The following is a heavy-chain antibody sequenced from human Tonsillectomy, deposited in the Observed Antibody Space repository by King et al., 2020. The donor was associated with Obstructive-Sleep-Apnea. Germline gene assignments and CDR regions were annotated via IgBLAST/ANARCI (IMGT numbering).Heavy chain of an antibody. CDR2: IRFDGRDK. Sequence: VQLVESGGGVVHPGESLRLSCAASGFTFNNYEMHWVRQAPGKGLEWVAVIRFDGRDKFYADSVKGRFTISRDSSKNTLYLQMNSLRVEDTAVYSCARESDTIATGGFDIWGQGKMVTVSS. V-gene: IGHV3-30*02. CDR3: ARESDTIATGGFDI. CDR1: GFTFNNYE. D-gene: IGHD3-10*01. J-gene: IGHJ3*02.